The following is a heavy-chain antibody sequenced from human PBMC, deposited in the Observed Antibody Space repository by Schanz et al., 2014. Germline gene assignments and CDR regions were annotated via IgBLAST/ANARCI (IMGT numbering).Heavy chain of an antibody. CDR3: ARPALWFGDNCFDP. V-gene: IGHV3-11*04. Sequence: QVQLVESGGGLVKPGGSLRLSCAASGFIFSDYYMAWIRQAPGKGPEYVSYISSGGTTTYHSDSVKGRFTISRDSAENSLYLQMNSLRAEDTAVYYCARPALWFGDNCFDPWRQGPLXTVSS. D-gene: IGHD3-10*01. CDR1: GFIFSDYY. J-gene: IGHJ5*02. CDR2: ISSGGTTT.